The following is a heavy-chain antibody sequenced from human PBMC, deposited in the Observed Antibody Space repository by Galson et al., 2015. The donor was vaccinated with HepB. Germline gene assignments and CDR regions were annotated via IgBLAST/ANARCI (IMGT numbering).Heavy chain of an antibody. CDR2: ISSSSSTI. J-gene: IGHJ4*02. V-gene: IGHV3-48*01. D-gene: IGHD3-22*01. CDR3: GVGEYYYDSSGPDY. Sequence: SLRLSCAASGFTFSSYSMNWVRQAPGKGLEWVSYISSSSSTIYYADSVKGRFTISRDNAKNSLYLQMNSLRAEDTAVYYCGVGEYYYDSSGPDYWGQGTLVTVSS. CDR1: GFTFSSYS.